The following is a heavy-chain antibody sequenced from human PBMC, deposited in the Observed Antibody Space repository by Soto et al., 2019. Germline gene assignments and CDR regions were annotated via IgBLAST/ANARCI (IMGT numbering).Heavy chain of an antibody. D-gene: IGHD1-26*01. J-gene: IGHJ5*02. CDR3: VRGDTTHAFDP. Sequence: QPGGSLRLSCAASGFTFTSYWMHWVRQAPGKGLVGVSRINSDGSDTTYADSVKGRFTISRDNAKNTLYLQMNSLRAEDTALYYCVRGDTTHAFDPWGQGALVTVSS. CDR1: GFTFTSYW. V-gene: IGHV3-74*01. CDR2: INSDGSDT.